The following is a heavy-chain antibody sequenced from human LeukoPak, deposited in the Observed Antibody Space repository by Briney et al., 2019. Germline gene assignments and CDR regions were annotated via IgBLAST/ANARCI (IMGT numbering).Heavy chain of an antibody. CDR2: IYHSGST. V-gene: IGHV4-38-2*02. CDR1: GYSISSGYY. J-gene: IGHJ4*02. CDR3: ATDQTLVPRDVDY. D-gene: IGHD5-24*01. Sequence: RSSETLSLTCIVSGYSISSGYYWGWIRQPPGKGLEWIGSIYHSGSTNYNPSLKSRVTISVDKSKNQFSLKLTSVSAADTAVYYCATDQTLVPRDVDYWGQGTRVTVSS.